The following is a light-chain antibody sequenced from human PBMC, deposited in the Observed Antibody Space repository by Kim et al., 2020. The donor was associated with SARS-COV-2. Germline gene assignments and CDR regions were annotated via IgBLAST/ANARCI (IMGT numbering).Light chain of an antibody. CDR2: GKN. CDR1: SLRGDK. J-gene: IGLJ2*01. CDR3: NSRDSSGNHLL. V-gene: IGLV3-19*01. Sequence: AWGQQGRITCQGDSLRGDKTSWDQQKPGQAPIVVIYGKNNRPSGIPDRFSGSSSGNTASLTITGAQAEDEADYYCNSRDSSGNHLLFGGGTQLTVL.